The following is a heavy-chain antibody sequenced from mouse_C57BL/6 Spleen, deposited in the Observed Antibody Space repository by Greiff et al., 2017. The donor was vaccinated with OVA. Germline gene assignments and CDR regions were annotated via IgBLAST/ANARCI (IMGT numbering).Heavy chain of an antibody. CDR1: GYSITSGYY. CDR3: AKRDYDYDGAWFAY. D-gene: IGHD2-4*01. J-gene: IGHJ3*01. V-gene: IGHV3-6*01. Sequence: EVKLMESGPGLVKPSQSLSLTCSVTGYSITSGYYWNWIRQFPGNKLEWMGYISYDGSNNYNPSLKNRISITRDTSKNQFFLKLNSVTTEDTATYYCAKRDYDYDGAWFAYWGQGTLVTVSA. CDR2: ISYDGSN.